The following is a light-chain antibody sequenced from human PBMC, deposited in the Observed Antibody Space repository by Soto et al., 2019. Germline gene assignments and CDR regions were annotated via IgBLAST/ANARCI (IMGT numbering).Light chain of an antibody. CDR2: DVT. J-gene: IGLJ1*01. CDR3: NSYTRSSTRYV. Sequence: QSALTQPASVSGSPGQSITISCTGTSSDVGAYNYVSWYQQHPGRAPKLMIYDVTNRPSGVSNRFSGSKSGNTASLTISGLRAEDEADYYCNSYTRSSTRYVFGTGTKLTVL. CDR1: SSDVGAYNY. V-gene: IGLV2-14*01.